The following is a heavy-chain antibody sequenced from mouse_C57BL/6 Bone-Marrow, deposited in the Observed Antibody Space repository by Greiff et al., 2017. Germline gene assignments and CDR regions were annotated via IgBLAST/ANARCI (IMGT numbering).Heavy chain of an antibody. CDR2: IDPSASYT. J-gene: IGHJ1*03. V-gene: IGHV1-69*01. CDR1: GYTFTSYW. D-gene: IGHD1-1*01. Sequence: QVQLQQPGAELVMPGASVKLSCKASGYTFTSYWMHWVKQRPGQGLEWIGEIDPSASYTNYTQKVKGKSTLTDKKSSSTAYMQLSSLTSEDSAVYYCATPITTVVANWYFDVWGTGTTVTVSS. CDR3: ATPITTVVANWYFDV.